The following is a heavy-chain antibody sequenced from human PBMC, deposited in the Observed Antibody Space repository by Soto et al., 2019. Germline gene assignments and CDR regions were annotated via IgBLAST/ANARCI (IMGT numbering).Heavy chain of an antibody. V-gene: IGHV3-53*01. Sequence: PGGSLRLSCAASGLTVSNNYMSWVRQAPGKGLEWVSVLYRGGSTNYADSVKGRFTISRDNSKNTLYLQMNSLRIEDTAVYFCATGDGDIFDYWGQGTLVTVS. CDR3: ATGDGDIFDY. CDR2: LYRGGST. CDR1: GLTVSNNY. J-gene: IGHJ4*02. D-gene: IGHD3-9*01.